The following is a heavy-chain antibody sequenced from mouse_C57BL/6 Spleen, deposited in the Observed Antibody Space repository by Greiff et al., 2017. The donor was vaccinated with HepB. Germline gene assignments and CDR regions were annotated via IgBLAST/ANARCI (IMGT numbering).Heavy chain of an antibody. CDR3: ARQTSYDY. J-gene: IGHJ2*01. CDR2: ISGGGGNT. CDR1: GFTFSSYT. Sequence: EVKVVESGGGLVKPGGSLKLSCAASGFTFSSYTMSWVRQTPEERLEWVATISGGGGNTYYPESVKGGVTLSRDNAKNTLYLQMSSLRSEYTALNYCARQTSYDYWGQGATRTVSS. V-gene: IGHV5-9*01.